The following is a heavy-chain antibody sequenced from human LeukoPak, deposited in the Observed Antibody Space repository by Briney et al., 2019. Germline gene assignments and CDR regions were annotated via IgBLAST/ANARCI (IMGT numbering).Heavy chain of an antibody. Sequence: GGSLRLSCAASGFTFSTYGMSWVRQAPGKGLEWVAIIGGSGETTIYGDSVKGRLTISRDNSKNTVYLQMNSLRVEDTAVYYCAKAKGSMTTVTLLDYWGQGTLVTVSS. CDR1: GFTFSTYG. CDR3: AKAKGSMTTVTLLDY. D-gene: IGHD4-17*01. J-gene: IGHJ4*02. CDR2: IGGSGETT. V-gene: IGHV3-23*01.